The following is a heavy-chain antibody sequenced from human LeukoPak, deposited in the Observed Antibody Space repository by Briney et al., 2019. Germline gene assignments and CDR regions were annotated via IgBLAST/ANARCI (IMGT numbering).Heavy chain of an antibody. J-gene: IGHJ4*02. CDR2: IRYDGSNK. D-gene: IGHD5-18*01. CDR1: GFTFSSYG. Sequence: VGSLRLSCAASGFTFSSYGMHWVRQAPGKGLEWVAFIRYDGSNKYYADSVKGRFTISRDNSKNTLYLQMNSLRAEDTAVYYCAKDRGYSYGYFDYWGQGTLVTVSS. V-gene: IGHV3-30*02. CDR3: AKDRGYSYGYFDY.